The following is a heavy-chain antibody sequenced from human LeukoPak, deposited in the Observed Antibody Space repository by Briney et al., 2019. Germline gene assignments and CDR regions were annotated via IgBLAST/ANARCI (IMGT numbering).Heavy chain of an antibody. D-gene: IGHD6-19*01. CDR2: IIPILGIA. J-gene: IGHJ4*02. Sequence: GSSVKVSCKASGGTFSSYTISWVRQAPGQGLEWMGRIIPILGIANYAQKFQGRVTITADKSTSTAYMELSSLRSEDTAVYYCARDPLRSGWFGVPDYWGQGTLVTVSS. CDR3: ARDPLRSGWFGVPDY. V-gene: IGHV1-69*04. CDR1: GGTFSSYT.